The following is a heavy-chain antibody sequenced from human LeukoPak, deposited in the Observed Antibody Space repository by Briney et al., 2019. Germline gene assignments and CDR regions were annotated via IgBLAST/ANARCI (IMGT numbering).Heavy chain of an antibody. CDR3: ARADMTAPPSDAFDI. CDR1: GFTFSSYG. J-gene: IGHJ3*02. D-gene: IGHD2-21*02. CDR2: ISGSGGST. V-gene: IGHV3-23*01. Sequence: GGTLRLSCAASGFTFSSYGMSWVRQAPGKGLEWVSAISGSGGSTYYADSVKGRFTISRDNAKNSLYLQMNSLRAEDTAVYYCARADMTAPPSDAFDIWGQGTMVTVSS.